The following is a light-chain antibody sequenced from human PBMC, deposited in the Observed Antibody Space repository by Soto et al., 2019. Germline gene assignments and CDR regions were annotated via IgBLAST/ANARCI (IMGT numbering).Light chain of an antibody. J-gene: IGLJ3*02. V-gene: IGLV7-46*01. CDR1: TGAVTGSHY. CDR2: DTY. CDR3: LVVYSDAWV. Sequence: VVTQEPSLTVSPGGTVTLTCGSSTGAVTGSHYPYWFQQKAGQAPRTLIYDTYNKQSWTPARFSGSLLGGKAALTLSGAQPEDEADYYCLVVYSDAWVFGGGTKLTVL.